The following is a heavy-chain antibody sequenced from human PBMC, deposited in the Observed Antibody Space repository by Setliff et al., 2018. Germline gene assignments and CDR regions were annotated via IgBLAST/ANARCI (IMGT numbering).Heavy chain of an antibody. D-gene: IGHD6-13*01. J-gene: IGHJ5*02. CDR1: GYAFTNYY. CDR2: INPRGGST. V-gene: IGHV1-46*03. CDR3: VRSQQLSGWWFDP. Sequence: ASVKVSCKASGYAFTNYYIHWVRQAPGQGLEWMGIINPRGGSTSHAQKFQGRVTMTRDTSTSTVYMEMSSLRSEDTAVYYCVRSQQLSGWWFDPWGQGTLVTVSS.